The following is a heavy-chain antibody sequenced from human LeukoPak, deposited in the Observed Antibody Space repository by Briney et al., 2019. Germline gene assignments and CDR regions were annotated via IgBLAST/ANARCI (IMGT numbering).Heavy chain of an antibody. Sequence: SETLSLTCAVSGGSISSGGYSWSWIRQPPGKGLEWIGYIYHSGSTYYNPSLKSRVTISVDRSKNQFSLKLSSVTAADTAVYYCARGAWITMIVVVPYYYYGMDVWGQGTTVTVSS. CDR3: ARGAWITMIVVVPYYYYGMDV. CDR2: IYHSGST. D-gene: IGHD3-22*01. J-gene: IGHJ6*02. V-gene: IGHV4-30-2*01. CDR1: GGSISSGGYS.